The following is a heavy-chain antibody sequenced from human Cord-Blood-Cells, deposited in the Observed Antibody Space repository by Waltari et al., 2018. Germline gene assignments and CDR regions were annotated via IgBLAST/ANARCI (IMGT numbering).Heavy chain of an antibody. Sequence: QVQLQQWCAGLLKPSETLSLTCAVYGASFSGYYWSWIRQPPGKGLEWIGEINHSGSTNYNPSLKSRVTISVDTSKNQFSLKLSSVTAADTAVYYCARGRAYNWNYRPFDIWGQGTMVTVSS. J-gene: IGHJ3*02. V-gene: IGHV4-34*01. CDR3: ARGRAYNWNYRPFDI. CDR1: GASFSGYY. D-gene: IGHD1-7*01. CDR2: INHSGST.